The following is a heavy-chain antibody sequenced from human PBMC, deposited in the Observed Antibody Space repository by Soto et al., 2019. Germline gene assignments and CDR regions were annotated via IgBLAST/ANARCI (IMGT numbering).Heavy chain of an antibody. J-gene: IGHJ4*02. D-gene: IGHD1-7*01. CDR2: IYHSGST. Sequence: PSETLSLTCAVPGYSISSGYYWGWIRQPPGKGLEWIGSIYHSGSTYYNPSLKSRVTISVDTSKNQFSLKLSSVTAADTAVYYCARNLLNRNDSDYWGQGTLVTVSS. V-gene: IGHV4-38-2*01. CDR1: GYSISSGYY. CDR3: ARNLLNRNDSDY.